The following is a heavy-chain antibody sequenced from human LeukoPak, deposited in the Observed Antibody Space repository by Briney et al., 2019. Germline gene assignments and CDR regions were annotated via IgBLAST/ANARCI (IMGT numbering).Heavy chain of an antibody. J-gene: IGHJ4*02. CDR3: ARDQGYVTGTTEYYFDY. D-gene: IGHD1-7*01. V-gene: IGHV3-30-3*01. CDR1: GFTFSSYA. CDR2: ISYDGSNK. Sequence: GGSLRLSCAASGFTFSSYAMHWVRQAPGKGLEWVAVISYDGSNKYYADSVKGRFTISRDNSKNTLYLQMNSLRAEDTAVYYCARDQGYVTGTTEYYFDYWDQGTLVTVSS.